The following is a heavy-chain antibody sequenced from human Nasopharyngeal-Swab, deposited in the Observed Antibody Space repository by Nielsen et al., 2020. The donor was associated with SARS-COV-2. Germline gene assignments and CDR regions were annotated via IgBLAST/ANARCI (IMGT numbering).Heavy chain of an antibody. CDR3: AKGRVGATAYYLDY. J-gene: IGHJ4*02. D-gene: IGHD1-26*01. V-gene: IGHV3-9*01. Sequence: SLKISCAASGFRFDDYAMHWVRQGPGKGLEWVSGITWNGANINYADSVKGRFTISRDNAKNSLYLQMSSLRGEDTAVYYCAKGRVGATAYYLDYWGQGTLVTVSS. CDR2: ITWNGANI. CDR1: GFRFDDYA.